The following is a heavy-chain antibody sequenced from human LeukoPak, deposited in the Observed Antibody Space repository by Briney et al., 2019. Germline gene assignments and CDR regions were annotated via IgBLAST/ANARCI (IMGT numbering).Heavy chain of an antibody. J-gene: IGHJ3*01. Sequence: GGSLRLSCAASGFTFSSYVIHWVRQAPGKGLEWVVGISSDVSNKYYADSVKGRFTVSRDNSKNTLYLQMNSLRAEDTAVYYCARARGGNSYDAFDVWGQGTMVTVSS. CDR2: ISSDVSNK. V-gene: IGHV3-30-3*01. CDR1: GFTFSSYV. D-gene: IGHD4-23*01. CDR3: ARARGGNSYDAFDV.